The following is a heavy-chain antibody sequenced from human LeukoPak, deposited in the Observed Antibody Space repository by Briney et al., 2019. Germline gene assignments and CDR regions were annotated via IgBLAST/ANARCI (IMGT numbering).Heavy chain of an antibody. Sequence: PGGSLRLSCAASGFTFSSYDMSWVRQAPGKGLDWISRISGSGRSASYAVSVRGRFTISRANDRNTLFLLLNRLRDDDTAVYYCAREIAVAGTRFDPWGQGTLVTVSS. CDR3: AREIAVAGTRFDP. CDR1: GFTFSSYD. D-gene: IGHD6-19*01. CDR2: ISGSGRSA. V-gene: IGHV3-23*01. J-gene: IGHJ5*02.